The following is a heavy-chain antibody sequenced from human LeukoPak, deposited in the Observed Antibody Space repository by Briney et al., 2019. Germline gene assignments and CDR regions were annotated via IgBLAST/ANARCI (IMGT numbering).Heavy chain of an antibody. V-gene: IGHV4-34*01. Sequence: SETLSLTCAVYGGSFSGYYWSWIRQPPGKGLEWIGEINHSGSTNYNPSLKSRVTISVDTSKNQFSLKLSSVTAADTAVYYCAREGWDYNLDYWGQGTLVTVSS. D-gene: IGHD1-7*01. CDR1: GGSFSGYY. CDR2: INHSGST. CDR3: AREGWDYNLDY. J-gene: IGHJ4*02.